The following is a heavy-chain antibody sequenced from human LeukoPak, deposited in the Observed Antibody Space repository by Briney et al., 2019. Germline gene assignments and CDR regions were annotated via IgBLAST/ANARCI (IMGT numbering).Heavy chain of an antibody. D-gene: IGHD5-18*01. V-gene: IGHV3-48*02. CDR3: ARPGYKYGFDY. Sequence: WESLRLSCAASGFTFSSYSMNWVRQAPGKGLEWVSYISSSGSTIYNADSVKGRFTISRDNAQNSLYLQMHSLRDEDTAVYYCARPGYKYGFDYWGQRTLVRLST. J-gene: IGHJ4*02. CDR1: GFTFSSYS. CDR2: ISSSGSTI.